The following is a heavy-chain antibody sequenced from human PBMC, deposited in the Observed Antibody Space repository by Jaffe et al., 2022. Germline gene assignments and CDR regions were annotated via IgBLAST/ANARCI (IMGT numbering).Heavy chain of an antibody. D-gene: IGHD3-9*01. J-gene: IGHJ4*02. V-gene: IGHV3-74*01. CDR3: ARMGTYDILTGYCHYFDY. CDR2: INSDGSST. Sequence: EVQLVESGGGLVQPGGSLRLSCAASGFTFSSYWMHWVRQAPGKGLVWVSRINSDGSSTSYADSVKGRFTISRDNAKNTLYLQMNSLRAEDTAVYYCARMGTYDILTGYCHYFDYWGQGTLVTVSS. CDR1: GFTFSSYW.